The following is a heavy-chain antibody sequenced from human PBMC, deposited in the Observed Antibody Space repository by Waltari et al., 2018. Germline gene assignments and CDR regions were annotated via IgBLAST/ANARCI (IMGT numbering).Heavy chain of an antibody. CDR2: IDYSGST. CDR1: GGSISSYY. CDR3: ARLPRDAFDI. J-gene: IGHJ3*02. Sequence: QVQLQESGPGLVKPSETLSLTCTVSGGSISSYYWSWIRQPPGKGLEWIGYIDYSGSTNYNPPLKSRVTISVDTSKNQFSLKLSSVTAADTAVYYCARLPRDAFDIWGQGTMVTVSS. V-gene: IGHV4-59*08.